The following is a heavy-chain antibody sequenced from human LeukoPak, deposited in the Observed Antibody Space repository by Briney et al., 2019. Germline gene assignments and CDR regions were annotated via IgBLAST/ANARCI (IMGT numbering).Heavy chain of an antibody. CDR1: GDTFSSYA. V-gene: IGHV1-69*04. J-gene: IGHJ4*02. CDR3: ARGPPDFWSGSIDY. Sequence: SVKVSCKSSGDTFSSYALSWVRQAPGQGLEWMGRIIPVLGIANYAQKFQGRVTITADKSTSTAYMDLSSLRSEDTAVYYCARGPPDFWSGSIDYWGQGTLVTVSS. CDR2: IIPVLGIA. D-gene: IGHD3-3*01.